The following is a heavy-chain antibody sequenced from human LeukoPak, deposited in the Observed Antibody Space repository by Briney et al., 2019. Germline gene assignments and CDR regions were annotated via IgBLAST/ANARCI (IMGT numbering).Heavy chain of an antibody. CDR3: ARRAGAYSHPYDY. Sequence: GGSLRLSCAASGFTFNNYGMHWVRQAPGKGLEWVTFIRFDGRNKYYADSVKGRFTISRDNSKNTLYLQMNSLRAEDTAVYYCARRAGAYSHPYDYWGQGTLVTVSS. J-gene: IGHJ4*02. CDR2: IRFDGRNK. CDR1: GFTFNNYG. D-gene: IGHD4/OR15-4a*01. V-gene: IGHV3-30*02.